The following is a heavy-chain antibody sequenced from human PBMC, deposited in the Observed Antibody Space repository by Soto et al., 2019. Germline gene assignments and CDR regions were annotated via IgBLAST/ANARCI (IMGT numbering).Heavy chain of an antibody. J-gene: IGHJ6*04. CDR1: GGTFSSYA. Sequence: SVKVSCKAAGGTFSSYAISWVRQAPGQGLEWMGGIIPIFGTANYAQKFQGRVTITADESTNTAYMELSSLRAEDTAVYYCARASLGVAAALEDVWGKGSTVTVSS. CDR2: IIPIFGTA. CDR3: ARASLGVAAALEDV. V-gene: IGHV1-69*13. D-gene: IGHD6-13*01.